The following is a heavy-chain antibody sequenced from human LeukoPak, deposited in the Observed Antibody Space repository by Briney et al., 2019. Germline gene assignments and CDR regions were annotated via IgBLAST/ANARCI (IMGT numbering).Heavy chain of an antibody. CDR1: GFTVSSNY. CDR3: ANGYSSSWNFDY. CDR2: IYSGGST. D-gene: IGHD6-13*01. J-gene: IGHJ4*02. Sequence: GRSLRLSCAASGFTVSSNYMSWVRQAPGKGLEWVSVIYSGGSTYYADSVEGRFTISRDNSKNTLYLQMNSLRAEDTAVYYCANGYSSSWNFDYWGQGTLVTVSS. V-gene: IGHV3-53*01.